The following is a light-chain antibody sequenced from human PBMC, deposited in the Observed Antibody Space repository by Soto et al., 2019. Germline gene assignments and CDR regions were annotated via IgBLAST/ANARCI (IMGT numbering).Light chain of an antibody. CDR2: DAS. CDR3: QQYNSYSPT. Sequence: DIQITQSPSTLSASVVDRVTITCRARQSISSWLAWYQQKPGKAPKLLIYDASSLESGVPSRFSGSGSGTEFTLTISSLQPDDFATYYCQQYNSYSPTFGQGTKVDIK. CDR1: QSISSW. J-gene: IGKJ1*01. V-gene: IGKV1-5*01.